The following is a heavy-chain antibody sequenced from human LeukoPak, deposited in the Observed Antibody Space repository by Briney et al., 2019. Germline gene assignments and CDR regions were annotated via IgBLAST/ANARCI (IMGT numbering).Heavy chain of an antibody. J-gene: IGHJ4*02. CDR2: IKADGSEK. V-gene: IGHV3-7*05. CDR1: GFTSSTYW. D-gene: IGHD3-22*01. CDR3: ARELYYYDSSGSPKYYLDY. Sequence: PGGSLRLSCAASGFTSSTYWMSWVRQAPGKGLEWVANIKADGSEKYYVDSVKGRFTISRDNAKNSLYLQMNSLRAEDTAVYYCARELYYYDSSGSPKYYLDYWGQGTLVTVSS.